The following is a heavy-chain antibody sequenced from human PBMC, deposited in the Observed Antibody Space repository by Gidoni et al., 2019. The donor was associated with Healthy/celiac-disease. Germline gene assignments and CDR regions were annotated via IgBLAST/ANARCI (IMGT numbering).Heavy chain of an antibody. D-gene: IGHD3-16*01. J-gene: IGHJ4*02. CDR1: GGSFSGYY. Sequence: QVQLQQWGAGLLKPSETLSLTCAVYGGSFSGYYWSWIRQPPGKGLEWIGEINHSGSTNYNPSLKSRVTISVDTSKNQFSLKLSSVTAADTAVYYCARGPITFGGVPRRGPRYFDYWGQGTLVTVSS. CDR3: ARGPITFGGVPRRGPRYFDY. CDR2: INHSGST. V-gene: IGHV4-34*01.